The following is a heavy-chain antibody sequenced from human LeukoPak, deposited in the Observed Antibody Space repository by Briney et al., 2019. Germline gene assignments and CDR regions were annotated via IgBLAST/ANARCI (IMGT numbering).Heavy chain of an antibody. D-gene: IGHD2-2*01. V-gene: IGHV3-21*01. CDR3: AGGSLLWGAFDI. CDR2: ISSSSGYI. CDR1: GFTFSTYS. J-gene: IGHJ3*02. Sequence: GGSLRLSCAASGFTFSTYSMNWVRQAPGKGLEWVSSISSSSGYIYYADSVKGRFNISRDNAKNSLYLQMNSLRAEDTAVYYCAGGSLLWGAFDIWGQGTMVTVSS.